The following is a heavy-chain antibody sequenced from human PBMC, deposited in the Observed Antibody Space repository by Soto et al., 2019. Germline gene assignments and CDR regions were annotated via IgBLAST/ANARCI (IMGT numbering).Heavy chain of an antibody. CDR1: GGSFSGYY. Sequence: PSETLSLTCAVYGGSFSGYYWSWIRQPPGKGLEWIGEINHSGSTNYNPSLKSRVTISVDTSKNQFSLKLSSVTAADTAVYYCAGQSRLIRAEAFDIWGQGTMVTV. CDR2: INHSGST. J-gene: IGHJ3*02. V-gene: IGHV4-34*01. CDR3: AGQSRLIRAEAFDI. D-gene: IGHD3-10*01.